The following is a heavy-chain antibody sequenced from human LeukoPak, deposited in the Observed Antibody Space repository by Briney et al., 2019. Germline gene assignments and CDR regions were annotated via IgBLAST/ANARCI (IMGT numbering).Heavy chain of an antibody. CDR1: GFTFSSYT. J-gene: IGHJ4*02. CDR2: IWSDGSNS. V-gene: IGHV3-33*01. Sequence: GGSLRLSCAASGFTFSSYTMPWVRQAPGKGLEWVALIWSDGSNSGYAESVKGRFTISRDNSETTVSLQMNSLRAEDTAVYYCTRENLDWRQYFDSWGPGTLVTVSS. D-gene: IGHD3-9*01. CDR3: TRENLDWRQYFDS.